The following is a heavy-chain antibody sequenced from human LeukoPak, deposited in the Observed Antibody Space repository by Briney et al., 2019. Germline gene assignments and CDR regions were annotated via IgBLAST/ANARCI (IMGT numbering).Heavy chain of an antibody. CDR2: INPNSGGT. D-gene: IGHD3-10*01. V-gene: IGHV1-2*02. CDR1: GYTFTGYY. Sequence: EASVKVSCKASGYTFTGYYMHWVRQAPGQGLEWMGWINPNSGGTNYAQKFQGRVTMTRDTSTSTVYMELSSLRSEDTAVYYCARDLYYGSGSYGWPNYWGQGTLVTVSS. J-gene: IGHJ4*02. CDR3: ARDLYYGSGSYGWPNY.